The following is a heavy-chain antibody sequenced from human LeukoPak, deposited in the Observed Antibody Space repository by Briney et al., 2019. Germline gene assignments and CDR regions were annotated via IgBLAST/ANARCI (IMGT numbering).Heavy chain of an antibody. D-gene: IGHD6-13*01. CDR2: INYSGST. Sequence: SETLSFTCTGSGGSISSYYWSWLRQPPGKGLEWIGYINYSGSTNYNPSLKSRVIISVDTSKNQFSLKLSSVTAADTAVYYCARRSSRLASYFDYWGQGTLVTVSS. CDR1: GGSISSYY. V-gene: IGHV4-59*08. CDR3: ARRSSRLASYFDY. J-gene: IGHJ4*02.